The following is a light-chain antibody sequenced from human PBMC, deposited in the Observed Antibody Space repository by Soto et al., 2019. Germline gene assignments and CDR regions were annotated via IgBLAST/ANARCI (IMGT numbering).Light chain of an antibody. CDR2: AAS. CDR1: QSVTSNY. J-gene: IGKJ1*01. Sequence: EIVLTQSPGTLSLSPGERATLFCRASQSVTSNYLAWYQQRPGQAPRLLIYAASSRAAGIPDRFSGSGSGTDFTLTISRLEPEDFAVYYCQPYGRSPLTFGQGTKVDIK. V-gene: IGKV3-20*01. CDR3: QPYGRSPLT.